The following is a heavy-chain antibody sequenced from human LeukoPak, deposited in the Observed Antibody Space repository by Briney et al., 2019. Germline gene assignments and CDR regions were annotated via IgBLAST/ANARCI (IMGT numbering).Heavy chain of an antibody. CDR2: ISAYNGNT. J-gene: IGHJ5*02. Sequence: ASVKVSCKASGYTFTSYGISWVRQAPGQGLEWMGWISAYNGNTNYAQKLQDRVTMTTDTSTSTAYMELRSLRSDDTAVYYCARDSPYSGSSYWFDPWGQGTLVTVSS. V-gene: IGHV1-18*01. D-gene: IGHD1-26*01. CDR1: GYTFTSYG. CDR3: ARDSPYSGSSYWFDP.